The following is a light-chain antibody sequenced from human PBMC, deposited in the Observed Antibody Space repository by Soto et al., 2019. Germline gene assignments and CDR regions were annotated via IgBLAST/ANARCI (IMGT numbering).Light chain of an antibody. J-gene: IGKJ4*01. CDR2: AAS. V-gene: IGKV1-12*01. CDR1: QGVGYW. Sequence: DIQMTQSPSSVSASVGDRVTITCRASQGVGYWLAWYQQKLGKAPKVLIYAASSLESGVPSRFSGTGSGTDFTLTISSLQPEDFDTYYCQQTNSVPHTFGGGTKVDIK. CDR3: QQTNSVPHT.